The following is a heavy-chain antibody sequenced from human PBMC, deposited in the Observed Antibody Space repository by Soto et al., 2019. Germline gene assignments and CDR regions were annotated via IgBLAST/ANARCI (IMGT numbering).Heavy chain of an antibody. CDR2: IYYSGST. Sequence: QVQLQASGPGLVKPSQTLSLTCTVSGGSISSGGYHWSWIRQHPGKGLEWIGYIYYSGSTYYNPSLKSRVTRSVDTSKNQFSLKLSSVTAADTAVYYCARERKLTTVVTRYYGMDVWGQGTTVTVSS. D-gene: IGHD4-17*01. V-gene: IGHV4-31*03. CDR1: GGSISSGGYH. CDR3: ARERKLTTVVTRYYGMDV. J-gene: IGHJ6*02.